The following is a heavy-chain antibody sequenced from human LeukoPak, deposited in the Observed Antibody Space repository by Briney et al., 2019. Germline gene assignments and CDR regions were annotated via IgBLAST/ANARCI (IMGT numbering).Heavy chain of an antibody. CDR3: ARVGGYCSGGSCYEGWFDP. D-gene: IGHD2-15*01. V-gene: IGHV1-69*05. Sequence: SVKFSCKVSGGTFSSYAISWVRQAPGQGLEWMGRIIPIFGTANSAQKFQGRVTITTDDSTSTAYMELSSLRSEDTAVYYCARVGGYCSGGSCYEGWFDPWGQGTLVTVSS. CDR1: GGTFSSYA. J-gene: IGHJ5*02. CDR2: IIPIFGTA.